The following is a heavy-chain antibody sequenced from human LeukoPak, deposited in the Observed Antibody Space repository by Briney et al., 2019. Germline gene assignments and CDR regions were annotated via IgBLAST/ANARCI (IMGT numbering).Heavy chain of an antibody. CDR2: MNPNSGNT. CDR1: EYTFTTYD. D-gene: IGHD2-2*01. CDR3: ARVRDCSSTTCFRSRGNWFDP. J-gene: IGHJ5*02. Sequence: ASVKVSCKASEYTFTTYDINWVRQASGQGLEWMGWMNPNSGNTQYAQKFQGRVTMTRNTSISTAYMELSSLTSEDTAVCYCARVRDCSSTTCFRSRGNWFDPWGQGTLVIVSS. V-gene: IGHV1-8*01.